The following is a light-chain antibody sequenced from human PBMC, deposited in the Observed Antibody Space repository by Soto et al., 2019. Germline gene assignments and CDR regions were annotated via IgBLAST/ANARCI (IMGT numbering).Light chain of an antibody. Sequence: EIVLTQSPATLSLSPGERATLSCRASQSVSSYLAWYQQKPGQAPRLLIYDTSNRATGIPTRFSGSGSGTDFTLTISSLEPEDFAAYYCQQRRKWPLTFGQGTRLEIK. CDR1: QSVSSY. CDR2: DTS. CDR3: QQRRKWPLT. V-gene: IGKV3-11*01. J-gene: IGKJ5*01.